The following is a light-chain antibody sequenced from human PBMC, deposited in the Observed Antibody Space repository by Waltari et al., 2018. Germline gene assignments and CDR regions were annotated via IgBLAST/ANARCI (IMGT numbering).Light chain of an antibody. CDR3: MQALQSPWT. J-gene: IGKJ1*01. V-gene: IGKV2-29*02. CDR1: QSLLHSNGNTY. CDR2: RIS. Sequence: DIVMDQTPLSLPVTPGEPASISCRSSQSLLHSNGNTYLYWYLQKPGQPPRLLIYRISNRFSGVPDRFSGSGSGTDFTLKISRVEAEDVGIYYCMQALQSPWTFGQGTKVEIK.